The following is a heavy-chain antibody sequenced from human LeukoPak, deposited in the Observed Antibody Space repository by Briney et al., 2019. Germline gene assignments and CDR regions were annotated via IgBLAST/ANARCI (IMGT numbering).Heavy chain of an antibody. CDR2: IFYSGST. D-gene: IGHD3-22*01. J-gene: IGHJ4*02. V-gene: IGHV4-39*07. Sequence: SETLSLTCTVSGSISSSYYWGWIRQPPGKGLEWIASIFYSGSTYYNPSLKSRVTISIDTSKNQFSLTLSSVAAADTAVYFCARYDNRDYYFDFWGQGTLVTVSS. CDR3: ARYDNRDYYFDF. CDR1: GSISSSYY.